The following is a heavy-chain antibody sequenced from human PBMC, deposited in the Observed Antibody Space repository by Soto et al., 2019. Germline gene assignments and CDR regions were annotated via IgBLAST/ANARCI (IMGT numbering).Heavy chain of an antibody. CDR3: AGAGSGSSSWYYYYGMDV. J-gene: IGHJ6*02. D-gene: IGHD6-13*01. V-gene: IGHV4-31*03. Sequence: PSETLSLTCTVSGGSISSGGYYWSWIRQHPGKGLEWIGYIYYSGSTYYNPSLKSRVTISVDTSKNQFSLKLSSVTAADTAVYYCAGAGSGSSSWYYYYGMDVWGQGTTVTVSS. CDR2: IYYSGST. CDR1: GGSISSGGYY.